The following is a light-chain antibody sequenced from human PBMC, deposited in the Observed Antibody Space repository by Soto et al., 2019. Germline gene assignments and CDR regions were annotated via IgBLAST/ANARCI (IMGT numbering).Light chain of an antibody. V-gene: IGLV2-14*03. CDR2: DVN. CDR3: SAYSSGATHVV. CDR1: SSDIGGLYNY. J-gene: IGLJ2*01. Sequence: QSVLTQPASVSGSPGQSITISCTGTSSDIGGLYNYVSWYQQHPGKAPNLLIYDVNDRPSGVSDRFSGSKSGNTASLTISGLQAEDEADYFCSAYSSGATHVVVGGGTKVTVL.